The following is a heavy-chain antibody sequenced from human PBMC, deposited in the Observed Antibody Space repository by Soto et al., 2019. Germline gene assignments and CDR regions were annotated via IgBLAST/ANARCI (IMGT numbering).Heavy chain of an antibody. CDR1: GFSLATKGVG. V-gene: IGHV2-5*02. CDR2: IYWDDDR. CDR3: AHLTITYGRVVGDESFDV. J-gene: IGHJ3*01. D-gene: IGHD3-16*02. Sequence: QITLKESGPTEVKPTETLALTCTFSGFSLATKGVGVGWVRQPPGGALEWIAVIYWDDDRRYNPSLEARLRITKDTSNNQVLLTMTDMDFVDTATFYCAHLTITYGRVVGDESFDVWGQGAVVTVSS.